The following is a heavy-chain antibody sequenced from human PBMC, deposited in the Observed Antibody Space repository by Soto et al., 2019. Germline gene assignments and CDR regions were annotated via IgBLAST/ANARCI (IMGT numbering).Heavy chain of an antibody. CDR3: ANEPKVVAGGGGFDY. CDR2: NYHSGST. V-gene: IGHV4-30-2*01. J-gene: IGHJ4*02. CDR1: GGSISRCGYS. Sequence: SETLSLTCAVSGGSISRCGYSWSWVRHPPGNGLDWIGYNYHSGSTCYNPSLKSRVTISVDRSKNQFSLRLSSVTACDTAWYYCANEPKVVAGGGGFDYWGQGTLVTVS. D-gene: IGHD3-22*01.